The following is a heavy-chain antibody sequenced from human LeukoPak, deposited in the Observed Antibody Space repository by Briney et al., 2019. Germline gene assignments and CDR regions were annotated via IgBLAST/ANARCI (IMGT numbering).Heavy chain of an antibody. CDR3: ARHEWELLPYFDY. CDR1: GGSISSYY. Sequence: PSETLSLTCTVSGGSISSYYWSWIRQPPGKGLEWIGYIYYSGSTNYNPSLKSRVTISVDTSKNQFSLKLSSVTAADTAVYYCARHEWELLPYFDYWGQGTLVTVSS. V-gene: IGHV4-59*08. CDR2: IYYSGST. J-gene: IGHJ4*02. D-gene: IGHD1-26*01.